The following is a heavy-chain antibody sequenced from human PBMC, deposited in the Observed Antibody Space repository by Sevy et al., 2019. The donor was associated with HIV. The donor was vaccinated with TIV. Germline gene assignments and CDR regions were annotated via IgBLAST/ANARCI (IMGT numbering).Heavy chain of an antibody. J-gene: IGHJ6*03. CDR2: IYPGDSDT. CDR1: GYSFTSYW. Sequence: GESRKISCKGSGYSFTSYWIGWVRQMPGKGLEWMGIIYPGDSDTRYSPPFQGQVTISADKSISTAYLQWSSLKASDTAMYYCARQTSFYGDSPYYYYMDVWGKGTTVTVSS. D-gene: IGHD4-17*01. CDR3: ARQTSFYGDSPYYYYMDV. V-gene: IGHV5-51*01.